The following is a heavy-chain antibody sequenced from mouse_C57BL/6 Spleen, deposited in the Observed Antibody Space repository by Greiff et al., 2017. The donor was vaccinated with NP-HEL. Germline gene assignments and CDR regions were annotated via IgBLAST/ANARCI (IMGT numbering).Heavy chain of an antibody. D-gene: IGHD2-3*01. J-gene: IGHJ4*01. CDR1: GYTFTDYY. CDR3: ARSGWLGAMDD. CDR2: IYPGSGNT. Sequence: QVQLQQSGAELVRPGASVKLSCKASGYTFTDYYINWVKQRPGQGLEWIARIYPGSGNTYYNEKFKGKATLPAEKSSSTAYMQRSSLTSEDSAVYFCARSGWLGAMDDWGQGTSVTVSS. V-gene: IGHV1-76*01.